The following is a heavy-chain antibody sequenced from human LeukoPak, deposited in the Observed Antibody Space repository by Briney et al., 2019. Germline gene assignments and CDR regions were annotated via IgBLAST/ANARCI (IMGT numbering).Heavy chain of an antibody. CDR1: GYTFTSYG. J-gene: IGHJ4*02. V-gene: IGHV1-2*02. D-gene: IGHD6-19*01. CDR2: INPNSGGT. CDR3: AKDATQGSGWYYFDY. Sequence: ASVKVSCKASGYTFTSYGISWVRQAPGQGLEWMGWINPNSGGTNYAQKFQGRVTMTRDTSISTAYMELSRLRSDDTAVYYCAKDATQGSGWYYFDYWGQGTLVTVSS.